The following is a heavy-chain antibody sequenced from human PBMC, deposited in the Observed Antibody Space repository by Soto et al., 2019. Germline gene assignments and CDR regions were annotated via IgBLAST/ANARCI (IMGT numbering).Heavy chain of an antibody. J-gene: IGHJ4*01. CDR3: ARAHAPTLPFDY. V-gene: IGHV4-59*01. Sequence: PSATLSLTCTVSGGSIRNVYWSWIRQAPGKGLEWIGFIFHSGNAKYNPSLKSRVTISVDTSKNQFSLSLDSVTAADTAVYFCARAHAPTLPFDYWGQGTLVTVSS. CDR2: IFHSGNA. CDR1: GGSIRNVY. D-gene: IGHD2-15*01.